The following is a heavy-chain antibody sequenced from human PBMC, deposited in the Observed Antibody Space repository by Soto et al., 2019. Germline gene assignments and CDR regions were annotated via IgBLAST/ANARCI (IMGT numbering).Heavy chain of an antibody. D-gene: IGHD3-3*01. CDR3: ARVALNYYDQNGPLDY. Sequence: PSETLSLTCAVSGASLSSADYSWNWIRQPPGKGLEWIGYIYHTGSAYYNPSLQSRVTISLDKSKKQFSLRLTSVTAADAAVYYCARVALNYYDQNGPLDYWGRGTLVTVSS. CDR2: IYHTGSA. J-gene: IGHJ4*02. V-gene: IGHV4-30-2*01. CDR1: GASLSSADYS.